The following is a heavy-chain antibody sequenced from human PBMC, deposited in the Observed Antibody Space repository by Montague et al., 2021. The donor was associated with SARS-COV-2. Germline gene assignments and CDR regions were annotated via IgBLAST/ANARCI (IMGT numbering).Heavy chain of an antibody. D-gene: IGHD3-16*01. CDR3: ARDPGLAGYTAGLGY. CDR2: IYTSGTT. Sequence: TLSLTCTVSGGSISSGGYYWSWIRQPAGKGLEWIGRIYTSGTTNYNPSLKSRVTISIDTSKNQFSLTVNSVTAADTAMYYCARDPGLAGYTAGLGYWGQGTLVTVSS. CDR1: GGSISSGGYY. J-gene: IGHJ4*02. V-gene: IGHV4-61*02.